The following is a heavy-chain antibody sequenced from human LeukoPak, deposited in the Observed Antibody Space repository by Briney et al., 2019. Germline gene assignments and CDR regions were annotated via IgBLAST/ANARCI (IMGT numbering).Heavy chain of an antibody. J-gene: IGHJ4*02. D-gene: IGHD6-19*01. Sequence: GGSLRLSCAASAFTFSTYSMHWVRQAPGKGLEWVAAISYDGPNKNYADSVKGRFTISRDNSKNTLYLQMNSLRAEDTAVYYCARGLRIAVAGNIDYWGQGTLITVSS. CDR2: ISYDGPNK. V-gene: IGHV3-30*04. CDR1: AFTFSTYS. CDR3: ARGLRIAVAGNIDY.